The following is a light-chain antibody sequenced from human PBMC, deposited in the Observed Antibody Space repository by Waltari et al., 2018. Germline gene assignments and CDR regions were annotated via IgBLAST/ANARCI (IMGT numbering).Light chain of an antibody. CDR2: AAS. J-gene: IGKJ1*01. V-gene: IGKV1-9*01. CDR3: QQYNTHSET. CDR1: QGISSY. Sequence: DIQLTQSPSFLSASVGDRVTITCRASQGISSYLAWYQQQPGEAPKLLISAASTLQSGVPSRFSGSGSGTEFTLTIRSLQPEDFATYYCQQYNTHSETFGQGTKVEI.